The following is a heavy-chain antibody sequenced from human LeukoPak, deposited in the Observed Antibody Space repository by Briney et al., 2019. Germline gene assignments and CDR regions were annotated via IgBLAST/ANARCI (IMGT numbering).Heavy chain of an antibody. J-gene: IGHJ4*02. D-gene: IGHD3-16*01. CDR3: ARDWGYPWGLDH. Sequence: PSQTLSLTCAVSGGSISSGGYSWSWIRQPPGKGLEWIGYVYDSGTTKYNPSLKSRLTISLDKAKSHFSLKLTSLTAADTAVYYRARDWGYPWGLDHWGQGIQVTVSS. V-gene: IGHV4-61*03. CDR1: GGSISSGGYS. CDR2: VYDSGTT.